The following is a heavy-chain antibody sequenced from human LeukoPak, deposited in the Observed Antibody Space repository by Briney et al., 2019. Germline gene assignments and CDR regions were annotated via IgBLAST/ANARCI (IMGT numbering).Heavy chain of an antibody. D-gene: IGHD3-10*01. CDR3: ARDRYYGSGSYYRPPRGWFDP. V-gene: IGHV4-34*01. Sequence: SETLSLTCAVYGGSFSGYYWSWIRQPPGKGLEWIGEINHSGSTNYNPSLKSRVTISVDTSKNQFSLKLSSVTAADTAVYYCARDRYYGSGSYYRPPRGWFDPWGQGTLVTVSS. J-gene: IGHJ5*02. CDR2: INHSGST. CDR1: GGSFSGYY.